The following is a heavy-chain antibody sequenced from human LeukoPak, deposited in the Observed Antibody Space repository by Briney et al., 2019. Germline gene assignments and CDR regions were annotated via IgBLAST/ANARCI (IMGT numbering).Heavy chain of an antibody. CDR3: ARDVGHYDSSGYD. J-gene: IGHJ4*02. CDR1: GYIFTNYG. CDR2: ISAYNGNT. D-gene: IGHD3-22*01. V-gene: IGHV1-18*01. Sequence: ASVKVSCKTSGYIFTNYGVSWVRQAPGQGLEWMGWISAYNGNTNYAQKLQGRVTMTTDTSTSTAYMELRSLRSDDTAVYYCARDVGHYDSSGYDWGQGTLVTVSS.